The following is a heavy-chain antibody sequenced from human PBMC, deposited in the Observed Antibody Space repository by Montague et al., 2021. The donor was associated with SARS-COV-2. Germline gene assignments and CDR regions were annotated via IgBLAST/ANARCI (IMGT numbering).Heavy chain of an antibody. CDR1: GGSITGFS. CDR2: VTTSGTT. J-gene: IGHJ4*02. CDR3: ARTPTRPLSLDS. D-gene: IGHD6-6*01. V-gene: IGHV4-4*07. Sequence: SETLSLTCAVSGGSITGFSWSWVRQPAGKGLEWIGRVTTSGTTNYSPSLRSRVTMSVDTSKNKFSLNLNSVTAADTAIYCCARTPTRPLSLDSWGQGTLVTVSS.